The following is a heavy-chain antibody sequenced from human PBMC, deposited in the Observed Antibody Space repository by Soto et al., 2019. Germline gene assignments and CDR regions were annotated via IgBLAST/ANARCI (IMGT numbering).Heavy chain of an antibody. Sequence: GGVLRRSGAVSGFTVSNNYMSWVRQAPGKGLEGVSVIYSGGYTAYGDSVKGRFTISRDNSKNTLYLQMNSLRADDTAVYYCARDEGYSSSWYPPPAYYYYGMDVWGLGTTVTVSS. D-gene: IGHD6-13*01. CDR2: IYSGGYT. V-gene: IGHV3-53*01. CDR1: GFTVSNNY. CDR3: ARDEGYSSSWYPPPAYYYYGMDV. J-gene: IGHJ6*02.